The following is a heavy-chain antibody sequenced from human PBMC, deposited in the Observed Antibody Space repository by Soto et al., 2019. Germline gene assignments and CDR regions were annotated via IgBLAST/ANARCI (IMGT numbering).Heavy chain of an antibody. J-gene: IGHJ3*02. Sequence: EVQLVETGGGLIQPGGSLSLSCAASGFTVSSNYMSWVRQAPGKGLEWVSVIYSGGSTYYADSVKGRFTISRDNSKHTLYLQMNSLRAEDTAVYYCARGLWELLADAFDIWGQGTMVTVSS. CDR2: IYSGGST. CDR1: GFTVSSNY. V-gene: IGHV3-53*02. D-gene: IGHD1-26*01. CDR3: ARGLWELLADAFDI.